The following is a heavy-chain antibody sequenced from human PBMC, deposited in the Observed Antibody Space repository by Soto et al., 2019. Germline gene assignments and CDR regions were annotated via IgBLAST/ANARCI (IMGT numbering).Heavy chain of an antibody. Sequence: GALKISCEGSGYSFTSYWIGWVRQMPGKGLEWMGIIYPGDSDTRYSPSFQGQVTISADKSISTAYLQWSSLKASETAMYYCARLESGTYYYYYGMDVGGQGTTVTVSS. CDR3: ARLESGTYYYYYGMDV. J-gene: IGHJ6*02. CDR2: IYPGDSDT. CDR1: GYSFTSYW. V-gene: IGHV5-51*01. D-gene: IGHD3-3*01.